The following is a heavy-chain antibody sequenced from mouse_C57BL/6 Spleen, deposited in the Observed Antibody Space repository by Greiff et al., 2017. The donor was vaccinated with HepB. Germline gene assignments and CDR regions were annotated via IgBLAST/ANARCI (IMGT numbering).Heavy chain of an antibody. CDR1: GFTFSDYG. D-gene: IGHD1-1*01. Sequence: EVKLVESGGGLVKPGGSLKLSCAASGFTFSDYGMHWVRQAPEKGLEWVAYISSGSSTIYYADTVKGRFTITRDNAKNTQFLQMTSLRSEDTAMYYCAGGGRYGSSAWFAYWGQGTLVTVAA. CDR2: ISSGSSTI. CDR3: AGGGRYGSSAWFAY. V-gene: IGHV5-17*01. J-gene: IGHJ3*01.